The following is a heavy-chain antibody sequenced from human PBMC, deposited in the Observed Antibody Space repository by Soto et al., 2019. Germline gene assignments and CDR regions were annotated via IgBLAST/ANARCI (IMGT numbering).Heavy chain of an antibody. D-gene: IGHD6-13*01. CDR1: GYSFTSYW. CDR2: IDPSDSYT. J-gene: IGHJ6*02. CDR3: ARAGYSSSSLNYYYGMDV. V-gene: IGHV5-10-1*01. Sequence: HGESLKISCKGSGYSFTSYWISWVRQMPGKGLEWMGRIDPSDSYTNYSPSFQGHVTISADKSISTAYLQWSSLKASDTAMYYCARAGYSSSSLNYYYGMDVWGQGTTVTVSS.